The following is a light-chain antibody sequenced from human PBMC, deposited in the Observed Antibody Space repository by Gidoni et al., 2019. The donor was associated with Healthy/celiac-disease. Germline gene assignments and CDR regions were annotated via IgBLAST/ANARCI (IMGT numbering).Light chain of an antibody. CDR3: QQRSNWPRVT. CDR2: DAS. CDR1: QSVSSY. Sequence: EIVLTQSPATLSLSPGERATLSCRASQSVSSYLAWYQQKPGQAPRLLIYDASNRATCIPARFSGSGSGTDFTLTISSLEPEDFAVYYCQQRSNWPRVTFXPXTKVDIK. V-gene: IGKV3-11*01. J-gene: IGKJ3*01.